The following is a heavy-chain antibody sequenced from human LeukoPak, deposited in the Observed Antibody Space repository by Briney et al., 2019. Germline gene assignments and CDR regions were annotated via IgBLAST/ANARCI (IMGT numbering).Heavy chain of an antibody. CDR1: GGSISSSSYY. V-gene: IGHV4-39*07. D-gene: IGHD3-22*01. CDR3: ARDAAYYDSSGYQT. J-gene: IGHJ4*02. Sequence: SETLSLTCTVSGGSISSSSYYWGWIRQPPGKGLEWIGSIYYSGSTYYNPSLKSRVTISVDTSKNQFSLKLSSVTAADTAVYYCARDAAYYDSSGYQTWGQGTLVTVSS. CDR2: IYYSGST.